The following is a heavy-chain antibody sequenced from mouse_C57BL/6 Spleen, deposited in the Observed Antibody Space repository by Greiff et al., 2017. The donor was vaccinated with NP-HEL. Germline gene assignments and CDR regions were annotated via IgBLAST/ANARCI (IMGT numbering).Heavy chain of an antibody. CDR2: ISSGSSTI. V-gene: IGHV5-17*01. CDR3: ARPDDYDDAMDY. CDR1: GFTFSDYG. Sequence: EVKVEESGGGLVKPGGSLKLSCAASGFTFSDYGMHWVRQAPEKGLEWVAYISSGSSTIYYADTVKGRFTISRDNAKNTLFLQMTSLRSEDTAMYYCARPDDYDDAMDYWGQGTSVTVSS. D-gene: IGHD2-4*01. J-gene: IGHJ4*01.